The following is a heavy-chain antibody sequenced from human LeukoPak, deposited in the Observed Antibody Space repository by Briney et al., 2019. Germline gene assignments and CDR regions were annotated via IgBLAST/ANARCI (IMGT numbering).Heavy chain of an antibody. CDR2: IYPGDSDT. J-gene: IGHJ4*02. CDR1: GYSFTSYW. D-gene: IGHD3-22*01. Sequence: GESLKISCKGSGYSFTSYWIGWVRQMPGKGLEWIGIIYPGDSDTRYSPSFQGQVTISADKSISTAYLQWSSLKASDTALYYCARRGIRGNYYDSSGYYYDYWGQGTLVTVSS. CDR3: ARRGIRGNYYDSSGYYYDY. V-gene: IGHV5-51*01.